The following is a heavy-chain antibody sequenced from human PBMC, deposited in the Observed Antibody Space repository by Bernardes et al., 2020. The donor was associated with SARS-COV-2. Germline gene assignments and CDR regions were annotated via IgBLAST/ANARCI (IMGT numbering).Heavy chain of an antibody. CDR2: MYYSGST. Sequence: TLSLTCTVSGGSISSYYWSWIRQPPGKGLEWIGYMYYSGSTSYNPSLKRRVTISGDTSNNQLSLKLSSVTAADTAVYYCARVHDFWSAPNWFDPWGQGTLVTVSS. CDR1: GGSISSYY. D-gene: IGHD3-3*01. CDR3: ARVHDFWSAPNWFDP. V-gene: IGHV4-59*01. J-gene: IGHJ5*02.